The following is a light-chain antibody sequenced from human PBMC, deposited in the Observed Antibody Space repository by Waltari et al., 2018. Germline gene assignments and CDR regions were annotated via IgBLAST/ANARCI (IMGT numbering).Light chain of an antibody. Sequence: EIVLTQSPATLSLSPGERVTLSCRASQSVRAYLAWYQQKPGQAPRLLIHDASNRATGIPARFSGSGSGTDFTLTISSLEPEDFAVYYCQQRSDWPRTFGQGTKLEVK. CDR3: QQRSDWPRT. J-gene: IGKJ1*01. V-gene: IGKV3-11*01. CDR1: QSVRAY. CDR2: DAS.